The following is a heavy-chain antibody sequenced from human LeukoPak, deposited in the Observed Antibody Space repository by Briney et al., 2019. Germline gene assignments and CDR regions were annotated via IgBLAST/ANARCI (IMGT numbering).Heavy chain of an antibody. CDR2: IRSKANSYAT. J-gene: IGHJ6*03. D-gene: IGHD6-19*01. V-gene: IGHV3-73*01. CDR3: TRHEGDSSGWYIQYYYYYYMDV. Sequence: GGSLRLSCAASGFTFSGSAMHWVRQAPGKGLEWVGRIRSKANSYATAYAASVKGRFTISRDDSKNTAYLQMNSLKTEDTAVYYCTRHEGDSSGWYIQYYYYYYMDVWGKGTTVTVSS. CDR1: GFTFSGSA.